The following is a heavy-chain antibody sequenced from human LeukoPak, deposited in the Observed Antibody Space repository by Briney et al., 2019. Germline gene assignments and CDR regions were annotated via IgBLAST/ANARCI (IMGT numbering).Heavy chain of an antibody. J-gene: IGHJ4*02. CDR3: AKDTGGGGLRWNYFDY. Sequence: GGSLRLSCAASGFTFDDYAVHWVRQAPGKGLEWVSGISWNSGSIGYADSVKGRFTISRDNAKNSLYLQMNSLRAEDTALYYCAKDTGGGGLRWNYFDYWGQGTLVTVSS. CDR1: GFTFDDYA. V-gene: IGHV3-9*01. CDR2: ISWNSGSI. D-gene: IGHD4-23*01.